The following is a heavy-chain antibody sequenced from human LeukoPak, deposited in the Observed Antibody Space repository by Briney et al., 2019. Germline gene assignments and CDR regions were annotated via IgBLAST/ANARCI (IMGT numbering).Heavy chain of an antibody. J-gene: IGHJ4*02. Sequence: GASVKVSCKASGHTFISYNLHWVRQAPGQGLEWMGIINPSGGSTSYAQKFQGRVIMTRDTATSTAYMELSSLRSEDTAVYYCAGGGMVRRGFDYWGQGTLVTVSS. V-gene: IGHV1-46*01. CDR1: GHTFISYN. D-gene: IGHD3-10*01. CDR2: INPSGGST. CDR3: AGGGMVRRGFDY.